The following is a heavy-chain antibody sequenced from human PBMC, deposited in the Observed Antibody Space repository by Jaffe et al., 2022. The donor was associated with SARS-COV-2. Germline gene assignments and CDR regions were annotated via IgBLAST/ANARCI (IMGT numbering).Heavy chain of an antibody. J-gene: IGHJ3*02. D-gene: IGHD2-15*01. CDR3: ARDYLGYCSGGSCYGDDAFDI. V-gene: IGHV1-46*01. CDR1: GYTFTSYY. CDR2: INPSGGST. Sequence: QVQLVQSGAEVKKPGASVKVSCKASGYTFTSYYMHWVRQAPGQGLEWMGIINPSGGSTSYAQKFQGRVTMTRDTSTSTVYMELSSLRSEDTAVYYCARDYLGYCSGGSCYGDDAFDIWGQGTMVTVSS.